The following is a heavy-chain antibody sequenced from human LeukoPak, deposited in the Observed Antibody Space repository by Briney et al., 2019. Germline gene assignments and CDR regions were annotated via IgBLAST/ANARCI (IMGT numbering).Heavy chain of an antibody. Sequence: GASVKVSCKASGYTFTSYAMNWVRQAPGQGLEWMGWISAYNGNTNYAQKLQGRVTMTTDTSTSTAYMELRSLRSDDTAVYYCARDHHDYGDMPHDYWGQGTLVTVSS. V-gene: IGHV1-18*01. CDR3: ARDHHDYGDMPHDY. D-gene: IGHD4-17*01. CDR1: GYTFTSYA. CDR2: ISAYNGNT. J-gene: IGHJ4*02.